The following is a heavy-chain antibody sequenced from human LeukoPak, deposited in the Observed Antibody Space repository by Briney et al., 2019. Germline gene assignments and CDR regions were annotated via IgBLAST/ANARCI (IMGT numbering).Heavy chain of an antibody. CDR1: GFTFSTYC. J-gene: IGHJ4*02. CDR3: VRDFRSADY. CDR2: ICPDGTVT. Sequence: PGGSLRLSCAASGFTFSTYCMHSVRQAPGKGPMWVSRICPDGTVTNYADSVKARFIISRDNARNTVYLQMNSLRVEDTAVSYCVRDFRSADYWGQGTLVTVSS. V-gene: IGHV3-74*01.